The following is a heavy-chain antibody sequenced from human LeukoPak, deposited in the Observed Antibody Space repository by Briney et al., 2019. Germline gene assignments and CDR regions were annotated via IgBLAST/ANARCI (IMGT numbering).Heavy chain of an antibody. CDR2: IYHSGST. J-gene: IGHJ4*02. Sequence: SETLSLTCTVSGYSISSGYYWGWIRQPPGKGLEWIGSIYHSGSTHYNPSLESRVTISVDTSKNQFSLKLSSVTAADTAVYYCARDVIVVVPAAEFDYWGQGTLVTVSS. V-gene: IGHV4-38-2*02. D-gene: IGHD2-2*01. CDR1: GYSISSGYY. CDR3: ARDVIVVVPAAEFDY.